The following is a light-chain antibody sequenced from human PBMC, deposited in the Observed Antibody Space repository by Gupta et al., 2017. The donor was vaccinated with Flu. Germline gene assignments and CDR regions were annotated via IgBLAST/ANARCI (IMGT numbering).Light chain of an antibody. CDR3: QVWDLFSDAYV. V-gene: IGLV3-21*02. J-gene: IGLJ1*01. CDR2: ANR. Sequence: GQTVRITGGGTNVGSKSLYWYRQRPGQAPVLIVYANRARHSGIPERFSGSNSEITATVTSNRVEAGDEADYYCQVWDLFSDAYVFVTGTKFTVL. CDR1: NVGSKS.